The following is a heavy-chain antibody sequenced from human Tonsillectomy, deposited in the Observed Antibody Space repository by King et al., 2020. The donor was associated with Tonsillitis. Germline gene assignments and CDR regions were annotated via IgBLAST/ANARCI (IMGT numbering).Heavy chain of an antibody. V-gene: IGHV3-43D*03. CDR1: GFTFDDYA. CDR2: ISWDGGST. CDR3: AKDMGWELPTSSYYYYGMDV. Sequence: VQLVESGGVVVQPGGSLRLSCAASGFTFDDYAMHWVRQAPGKGLEWVSLISWDGGSTYYADSVKGRFTIYRDNSKNSLYLQMNILRAEDTALYYCAKDMGWELPTSSYYYYGMDVWGQGTTVTVSS. D-gene: IGHD1-26*01. J-gene: IGHJ6*02.